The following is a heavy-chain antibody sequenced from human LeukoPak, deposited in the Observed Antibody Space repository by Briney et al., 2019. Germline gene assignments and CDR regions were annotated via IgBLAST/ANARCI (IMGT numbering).Heavy chain of an antibody. CDR3: ARDLPSYYFDSGNMFDP. CDR1: GGAISSYY. D-gene: IGHD3-10*01. J-gene: IGHJ5*02. Sequence: SETLSLTCTVSGGAISSYYWSWIRQPAAKGLEWIGRIYTTGRTDYSASLKSRDTMSVDTSNNQFSLKLSSVTAADTAVYYCARDLPSYYFDSGNMFDPWGQGILVTVSS. V-gene: IGHV4-4*07. CDR2: IYTTGRT.